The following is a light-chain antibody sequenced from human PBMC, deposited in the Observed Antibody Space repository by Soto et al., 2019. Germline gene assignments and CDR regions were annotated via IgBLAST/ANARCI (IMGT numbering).Light chain of an antibody. Sequence: EIVLTQSPATLSLSPGERATLSCRASQSVKTFLVWYQQRPGQAPRLLIYDASHRAAGIPARFSGSGSGTEFTLTISSLQSEDFAVYYCQQYDNWPLTFGGGTKVDIK. J-gene: IGKJ4*01. CDR3: QQYDNWPLT. CDR1: QSVKTF. V-gene: IGKV3-11*01. CDR2: DAS.